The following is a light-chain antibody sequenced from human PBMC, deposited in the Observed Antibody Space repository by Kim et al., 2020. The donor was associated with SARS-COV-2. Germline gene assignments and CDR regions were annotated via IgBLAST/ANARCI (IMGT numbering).Light chain of an antibody. CDR2: QDS. J-gene: IGLJ2*01. V-gene: IGLV3-1*01. CDR3: QAWDNS. CDR1: KLGDKY. Sequence: SYELTQPPSVSVSPGQTASITCSGDKLGDKYACWYQQKPGHSPVLVIYQDSKRPSGIPERFSGSNSGNTATLTISGTQAMDEADYYCQAWDNSFGGGTQLTVL.